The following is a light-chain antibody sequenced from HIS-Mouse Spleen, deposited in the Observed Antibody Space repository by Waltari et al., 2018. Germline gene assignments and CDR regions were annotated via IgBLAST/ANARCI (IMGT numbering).Light chain of an antibody. Sequence: ARTRPAPVPWPPAQPTTTSSTGTSCHERGYNYARWYQQHPGNAPALMIYDVSNRPSGVSKRFSGSKSGKTASLTISGLQAEDEADYYCSSSTSSSFHVVFGGGTKLTVL. V-gene: IGLV2-14*03. CDR1: SCHERGYNY. CDR3: SSSTSSSFHVV. CDR2: DVS. J-gene: IGLJ2*01.